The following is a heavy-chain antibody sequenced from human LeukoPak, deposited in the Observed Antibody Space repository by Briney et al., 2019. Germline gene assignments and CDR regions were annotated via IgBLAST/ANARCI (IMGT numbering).Heavy chain of an antibody. Sequence: SETLSLTCAIYGGSFSGYYWSWIRQPPGKGLEWIGEINHSGSTHYNPSLKSRVTISVDTSKNQFSLKLSSVTAADTAVYYCARGPNSSGYKDWGQGTLVTVSS. J-gene: IGHJ4*02. CDR1: GGSFSGYY. D-gene: IGHD3-22*01. V-gene: IGHV4-34*01. CDR3: ARGPNSSGYKD. CDR2: INHSGST.